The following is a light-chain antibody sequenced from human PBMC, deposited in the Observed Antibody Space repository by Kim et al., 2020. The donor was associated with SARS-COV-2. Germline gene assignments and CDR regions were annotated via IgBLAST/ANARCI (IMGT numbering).Light chain of an antibody. CDR3: LQHNYHPIT. V-gene: IGKV1-17*01. CDR2: GAS. J-gene: IGKJ5*01. CDR1: QDIRKD. Sequence: DIQMTQSPSSLSASVGDRVTITCRASQDIRKDLGWYQQKPGKAPKLLISGASSLQSGVPSRFSGSGSGTEFTFTISSLQPEDFATYFCLQHNYHPITFGQGTRLEIK.